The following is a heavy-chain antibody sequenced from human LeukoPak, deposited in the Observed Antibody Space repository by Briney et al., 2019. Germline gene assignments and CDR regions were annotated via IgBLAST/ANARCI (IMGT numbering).Heavy chain of an antibody. CDR3: ARSSSIAARRGYWFDP. CDR2: INHSGST. V-gene: IGHV4-34*01. J-gene: IGHJ5*02. CDR1: GGSISSYY. D-gene: IGHD6-6*01. Sequence: ASETLSLTCTVSGGSISSYYWSWIRQPPGKGLEWIGEINHSGSTNYNPSLKSRVTISVDTSKNQFSLKLSSVTAADTAVYYCARSSSIAARRGYWFDPWGQGTLVTVSS.